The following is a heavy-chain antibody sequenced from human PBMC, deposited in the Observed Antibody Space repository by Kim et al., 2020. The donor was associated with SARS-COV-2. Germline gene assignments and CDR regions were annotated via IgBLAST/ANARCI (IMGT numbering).Heavy chain of an antibody. J-gene: IGHJ4*02. D-gene: IGHD5-12*01. CDR1: GGSFSGYY. Sequence: SETLSLTCAVYGGSFSGYYWSWIRQPPGKGLEWIGEINHSGSTNYNPSLKSRVTISVDTSKNQFSLKLSSVTAADTAVYYCARGEDIVATSPTLNWGQGTLVTVSS. CDR3: ARGEDIVATSPTLN. CDR2: INHSGST. V-gene: IGHV4-34*01.